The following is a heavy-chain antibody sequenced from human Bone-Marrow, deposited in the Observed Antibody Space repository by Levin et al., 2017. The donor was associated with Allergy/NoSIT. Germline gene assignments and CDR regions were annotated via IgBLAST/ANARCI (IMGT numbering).Heavy chain of an antibody. D-gene: IGHD1-20*01. CDR3: AQAGDNWNPSSVDS. J-gene: IGHJ4*02. Sequence: GESLKISCAASGFTFSNYYMSWIRQAPGKGLEWVSYISTSGTYTNYADSVKGRFTISRDNAKNSLYLQMNSLTAEDTAVYYCAQAGDNWNPSSVDSWGQGTRVTVSA. CDR1: GFTFSNYY. V-gene: IGHV3-11*06. CDR2: ISTSGTYT.